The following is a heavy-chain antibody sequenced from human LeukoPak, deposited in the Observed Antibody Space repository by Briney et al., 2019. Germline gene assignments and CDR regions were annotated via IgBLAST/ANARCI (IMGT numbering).Heavy chain of an antibody. CDR2: ISYDGSNK. CDR1: GFTFSSYA. D-gene: IGHD3-3*01. CDR3: ARGTVLRFLEWLLYTDY. V-gene: IGHV3-30*01. J-gene: IGHJ4*02. Sequence: GGSLRLSCAASGFTFSSYAMHWVRQAPGKGLEWGAVISYDGSNKYYADSVKGRFTIYRDNSKNTLYLQMNSLRAEDTAVYYCARGTVLRFLEWLLYTDYWGQGTLVTVSS.